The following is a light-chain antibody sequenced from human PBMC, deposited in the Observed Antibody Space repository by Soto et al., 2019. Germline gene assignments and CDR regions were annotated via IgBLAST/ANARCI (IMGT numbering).Light chain of an antibody. CDR3: SSYGGFNTVL. CDR1: GTDVGQYNY. V-gene: IGLV2-8*01. CDR2: HVS. Sequence: QSVLTQPPSASGSPGQSVTISCTGAGTDVGQYNYVSWYQQHPGKAPKLLIHHVSRRPSGVPARFSGSKSGNTASLTVSGLQTEDEADYYCSSYGGFNTVLFGGGTKLTVL. J-gene: IGLJ2*01.